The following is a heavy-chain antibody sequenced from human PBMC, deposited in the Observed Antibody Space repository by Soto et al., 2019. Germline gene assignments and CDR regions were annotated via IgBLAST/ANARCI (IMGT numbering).Heavy chain of an antibody. V-gene: IGHV4-59*01. CDR1: GGSISDYY. Sequence: SETLSLTCSVSGGSISDYYWSWIRQPPGKGLEWIGYTYYGWNTNYNPSLKSRVTISVDTSKNQFSLKLISVTAADTAVYYCARDREYYGSSGLYFDYWGQGTLVIVAS. D-gene: IGHD3-22*01. J-gene: IGHJ4*02. CDR3: ARDREYYGSSGLYFDY. CDR2: TYYGWNT.